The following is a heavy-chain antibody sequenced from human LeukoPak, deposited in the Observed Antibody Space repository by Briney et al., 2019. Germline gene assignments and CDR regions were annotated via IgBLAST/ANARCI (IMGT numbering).Heavy chain of an antibody. J-gene: IGHJ4*02. CDR3: GKASSGYYSAILH. CDR2: INLHGGST. D-gene: IGHD3-22*01. CDR1: GFTFDDYG. V-gene: IGHV3-20*04. Sequence: GGSLRLSCAASGFTFDDYGMSWVRQAPGQGLEWVSGINLHGGSTGYADSVKGRFTISRDNAKNSLYLQMDSLRAEDTAFYYCGKASSGYYSAILHWGQGTLVTVSS.